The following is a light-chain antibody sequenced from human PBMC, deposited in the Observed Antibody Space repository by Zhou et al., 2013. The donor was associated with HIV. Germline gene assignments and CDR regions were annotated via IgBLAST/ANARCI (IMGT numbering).Light chain of an antibody. CDR3: QEYSSDPFT. CDR1: QGITKY. Sequence: DIQMTQSPSSLSASVGDRVTISCRTSQGITKYLAWYQQKPGKSPNLLIYAASTLQSGVPSRFSGSGSGTDFTLSISSLQPGDVATYYCQEYSSDPFTFGPGTKVEIK. J-gene: IGKJ3*01. V-gene: IGKV1-27*01. CDR2: AAS.